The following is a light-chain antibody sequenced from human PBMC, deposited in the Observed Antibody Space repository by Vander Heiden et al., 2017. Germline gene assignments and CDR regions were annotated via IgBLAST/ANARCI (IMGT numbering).Light chain of an antibody. CDR3: QQSYTTPYT. J-gene: IGKJ2*01. V-gene: IGKV1-39*01. CDR1: QSISSY. Sequence: DIQMTQSPSSLSASVGDRVTITCRASQSISSYLNWYQQNPGKAPKLLMYAASSLQSGVPSRFSGSGSGTDFTLTISSLQPEDVATYYCQQSYTTPYTFGQGTKLEIK. CDR2: AAS.